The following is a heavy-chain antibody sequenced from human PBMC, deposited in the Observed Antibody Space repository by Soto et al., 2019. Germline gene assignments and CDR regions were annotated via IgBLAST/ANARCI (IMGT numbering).Heavy chain of an antibody. CDR3: ARDNDRQQLGGNYHYGIDA. Sequence: QVQLVQSGAEVKKPGSSVTVSCKASGGTFGNSAISWVRQAPGQGLEWMGGIIPIFPTPDYAQKFQGRVTITADESKGTAYREMTRLRSEDTAVYNCARDNDRQQLGGNYHYGIDAWGQGTTVTVSS. CDR2: IIPIFPTP. CDR1: GGTFGNSA. D-gene: IGHD2-8*01. J-gene: IGHJ6*01. V-gene: IGHV1-69*12.